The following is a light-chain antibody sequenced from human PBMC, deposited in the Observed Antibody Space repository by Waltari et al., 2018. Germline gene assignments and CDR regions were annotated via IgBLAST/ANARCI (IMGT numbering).Light chain of an antibody. J-gene: IGKJ2*01. CDR1: QSIGYR. CDR2: KAS. Sequence: DIQMTPSPSTLSASVGDRVTLTCRASQSIGYRLAWYQQKPGKAPKLLIQKASSLQGGIPSRFGGSGSGTEFTLTISSLQPDDSATYHCQQYSSESYTFGQGTKLEIK. V-gene: IGKV1-5*03. CDR3: QQYSSESYT.